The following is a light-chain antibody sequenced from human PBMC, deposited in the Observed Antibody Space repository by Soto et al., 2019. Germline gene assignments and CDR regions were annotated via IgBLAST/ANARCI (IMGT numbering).Light chain of an antibody. CDR1: SSNIGNNY. J-gene: IGLJ2*01. CDR3: GTGDSSMSVVVV. Sequence: QSVLTQPPSVSAAPVQKVTISCSGSSSNIGNNYVSWYQQLPGTAPKLLIYDNNKRPSGIADRFSGSKSGTSVTLGITGLQAGDEADYYCGTGDSSMSVVVVFGGGTKVTVL. V-gene: IGLV1-51*01. CDR2: DNN.